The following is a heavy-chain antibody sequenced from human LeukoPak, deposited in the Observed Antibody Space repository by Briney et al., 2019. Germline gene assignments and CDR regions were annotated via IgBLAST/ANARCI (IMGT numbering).Heavy chain of an antibody. CDR3: AREDYWSSTSCYPY. V-gene: IGHV1-69*04. CDR1: VGIFSNYT. J-gene: IGHJ4*02. CDR2: IIPILGIA. Sequence: SSVKVSCKATVGIFSNYTISWVRQAPGQGREWMGRIIPILGIANYAQKFQGRVTITADESTSTAYMELSSLRSEDTAVYYWAREDYWSSTSCYPYWGQGTLVTVSS. D-gene: IGHD2-2*01.